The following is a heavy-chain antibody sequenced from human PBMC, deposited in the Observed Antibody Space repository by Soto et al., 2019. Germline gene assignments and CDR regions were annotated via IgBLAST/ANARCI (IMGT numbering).Heavy chain of an antibody. Sequence: QVQLVQSGAEVKKPGASVKVSCKASGYTFTSYGISWVRQAPGQGLEWMGWISTYNGNTNYAQKLQGRVTMTTDTSTSTAYMELRSLRSDDTAVYYCARDSRGYCSGGSCYAGGYWGQGTLVTVSS. CDR3: ARDSRGYCSGGSCYAGGY. D-gene: IGHD2-15*01. CDR1: GYTFTSYG. J-gene: IGHJ4*02. V-gene: IGHV1-18*01. CDR2: ISTYNGNT.